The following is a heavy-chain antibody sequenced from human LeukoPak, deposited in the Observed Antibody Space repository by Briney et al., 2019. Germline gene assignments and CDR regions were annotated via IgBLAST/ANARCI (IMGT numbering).Heavy chain of an antibody. J-gene: IGHJ4*02. V-gene: IGHV3-23*01. CDR3: TTRLSTSGYPSTAY. CDR2: ISGSGGST. D-gene: IGHD5/OR15-5a*01. CDR1: GFTFSSYA. Sequence: GGSLRLSCAASGFTFSSYAMSWVRQAPGKGLEWVSAISGSGGSTYYADSVKGRFTISRDNSKNTLYLQMNSLRAEDTAVYYCTTRLSTSGYPSTAYWGQGTLVTVSS.